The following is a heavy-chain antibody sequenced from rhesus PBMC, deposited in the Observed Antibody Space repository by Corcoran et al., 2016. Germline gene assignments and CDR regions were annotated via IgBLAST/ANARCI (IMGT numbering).Heavy chain of an antibody. Sequence: QVQLQESGPGLVKPSETLSLTCAVSGGSLSDSYYWSWIRQPPGKGRELFGYIYGSGGITYYTPSLKSRVTISPATSKTLSSLRRSSVTAADTAVYYCASGGRGVCSLCLDYWGQGVLVTVSS. V-gene: IGHV4-106*01. CDR3: ASGGRGVCSLCLDY. CDR1: GGSLSDSYY. CDR2: IYGSGGIT. D-gene: IGHD2-39*01. J-gene: IGHJ4*01.